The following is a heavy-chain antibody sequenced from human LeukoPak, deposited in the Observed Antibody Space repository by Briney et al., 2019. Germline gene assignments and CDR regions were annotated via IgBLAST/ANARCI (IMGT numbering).Heavy chain of an antibody. CDR2: LSGSGGST. CDR1: GFTFSSYA. D-gene: IGHD3-3*01. V-gene: IGHV3-23*01. Sequence: GGSLRLSCAASGFTFSSYAMSWVRQAPGQGLEWVSGLSGSGGSTYYADSVKGRFTISRDNSKNTLYLQMNSLRAEDTAVYYCASPSFGVVGNPFDFWGQGTLVTVPS. J-gene: IGHJ4*02. CDR3: ASPSFGVVGNPFDF.